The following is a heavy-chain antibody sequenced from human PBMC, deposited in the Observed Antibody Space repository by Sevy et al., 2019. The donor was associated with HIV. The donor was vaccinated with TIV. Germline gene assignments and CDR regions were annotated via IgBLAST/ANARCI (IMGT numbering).Heavy chain of an antibody. Sequence: GGSLRLSCSASVFNVRSFSMHWVRQAPGKGLEWVAAILYNVRTEEYADSVRGRFTISRDNSKNTVNLEMNSLRVEDTALYFCARDSARVIVPTAGFDSWGQGVLVTVSS. CDR1: VFNVRSFS. CDR2: ILYNVRTE. CDR3: ARDSARVIVPTAGFDS. D-gene: IGHD2-21*01. J-gene: IGHJ5*01. V-gene: IGHV3-33*01.